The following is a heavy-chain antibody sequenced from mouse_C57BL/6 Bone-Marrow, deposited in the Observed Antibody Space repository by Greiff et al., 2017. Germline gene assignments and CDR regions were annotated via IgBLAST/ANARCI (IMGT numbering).Heavy chain of an antibody. D-gene: IGHD2-3*01. J-gene: IGHJ4*01. CDR3: ARDGYYLYYAMDY. CDR2: INPSSGYT. Sequence: QVQLQQSGAELARPGASVKMSCKASGYTFTSYTMHWVNQRPGQGLEWIGYINPSSGYTKYNQKFKDKATLTADKSSSTAYMQLSSLTSEDSAVYYCARDGYYLYYAMDYWGQGTSVTVSS. CDR1: GYTFTSYT. V-gene: IGHV1-4*01.